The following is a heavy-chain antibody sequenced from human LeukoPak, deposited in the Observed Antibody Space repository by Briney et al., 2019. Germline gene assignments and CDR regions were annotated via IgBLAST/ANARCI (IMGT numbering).Heavy chain of an antibody. J-gene: IGHJ3*02. D-gene: IGHD3-10*01. CDR2: ISAYNGNT. CDR3: AGRKFPWGGSGSYYKGAFDI. Sequence: ASVTVSCKASGYTFTSYGISWVRQAPGQGLEWMGWISAYNGNTNYAQKLQGRVTMTTDTSTSTAYMELRSLRSDDTAVYYCAGRKFPWGGSGSYYKGAFDIWGQGTMVTVSS. V-gene: IGHV1-18*01. CDR1: GYTFTSYG.